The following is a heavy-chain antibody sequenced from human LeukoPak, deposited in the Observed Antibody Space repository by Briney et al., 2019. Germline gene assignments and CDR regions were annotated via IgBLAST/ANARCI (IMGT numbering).Heavy chain of an antibody. Sequence: PSETLSLTCTVSGGSISSSSYYWAWIRQPPGKGLEWIGSIYYSGSTYYSPSLKSRVTISVDTSKTQFSLKLSSVTAADTAVYYCARDRSTVTPSQPDAFDIWGQGTMVTVSS. D-gene: IGHD4-17*01. CDR3: ARDRSTVTPSQPDAFDI. CDR2: IYYSGST. CDR1: GGSISSSSYY. J-gene: IGHJ3*02. V-gene: IGHV4-39*07.